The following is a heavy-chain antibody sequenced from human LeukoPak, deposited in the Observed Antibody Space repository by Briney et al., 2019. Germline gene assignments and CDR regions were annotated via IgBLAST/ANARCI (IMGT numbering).Heavy chain of an antibody. V-gene: IGHV4-59*12. D-gene: IGHD2-2*01. J-gene: IGHJ5*02. CDR1: GGSISSYY. CDR3: ARGEEGHCSSTSCSRDWFDP. Sequence: SETLSLTCTVSGGSISSYYWSWIRQPPGKGLEWIGYIYYSGSTNYNPSLKSRVTISVDTSKNQFSLKLSSVTAADTAVYYCARGEEGHCSSTSCSRDWFDPWGQGTLVTVSS. CDR2: IYYSGST.